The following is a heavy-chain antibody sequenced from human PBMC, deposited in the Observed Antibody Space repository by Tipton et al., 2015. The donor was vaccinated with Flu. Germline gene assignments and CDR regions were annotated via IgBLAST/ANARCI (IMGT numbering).Heavy chain of an antibody. CDR2: IYYSGSI. D-gene: IGHD6-19*01. J-gene: IGHJ6*02. Sequence: TLSLTCTVSGGSISSHYWSWIRQPPGKGLEWIGYIYYSGSISYNPSLKSRVTISVDTSKNQFSPKLSSVTAADTAVYYCARDGGVGSGWSYSGGNYYYGMDVWGQGTTVIVSS. CDR1: GGSISSHY. CDR3: ARDGGVGSGWSYSGGNYYYGMDV. V-gene: IGHV4-59*11.